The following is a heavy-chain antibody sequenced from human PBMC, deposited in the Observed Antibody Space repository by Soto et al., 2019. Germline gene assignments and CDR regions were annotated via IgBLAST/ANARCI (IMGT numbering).Heavy chain of an antibody. D-gene: IGHD3-10*01. Sequence: EVQLVESGGGLVQPGGSLRLSCAASGFTFSSYDMHWVRQATGKGLEWVSAIGTAGDTYYPGSVKGRFNISRENAKNSLYLQMNSLRAGDTAVYYCARGSEVRGVTPFDYWGQGTLVTVSS. CDR2: IGTAGDT. CDR1: GFTFSSYD. V-gene: IGHV3-13*01. J-gene: IGHJ4*02. CDR3: ARGSEVRGVTPFDY.